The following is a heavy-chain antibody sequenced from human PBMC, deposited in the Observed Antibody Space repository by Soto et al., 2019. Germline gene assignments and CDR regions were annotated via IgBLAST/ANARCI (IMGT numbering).Heavy chain of an antibody. CDR2: INHSGST. V-gene: IGHV4-34*01. J-gene: IGHJ5*02. CDR1: GGSFSGYY. D-gene: IGHD2-15*01. CDR3: ARAALYCSGGSCYRWFDP. Sequence: ASETLSLTCAVYGGSFSGYYWSWIRQPPGKGLEWIGEINHSGSTNYNPSLKSRATISVDTSKNQFSLKLSSVTAADTAVYYCARAALYCSGGSCYRWFDPWGQGTLVTVSS.